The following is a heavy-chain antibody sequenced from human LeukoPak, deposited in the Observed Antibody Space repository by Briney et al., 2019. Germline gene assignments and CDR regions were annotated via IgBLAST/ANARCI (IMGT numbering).Heavy chain of an antibody. Sequence: PGGSLRLSCAASGLTFSSYAMHWVRQAPGKGLEYVSAISSNGGSTYYANSVKGRFTISRDNSKNTLYLQMGSLRAEDMAVYYCARELRWYEGFDYWGQGTLVTVSS. CDR3: ARELRWYEGFDY. J-gene: IGHJ4*02. D-gene: IGHD4-23*01. V-gene: IGHV3-64*01. CDR1: GLTFSSYA. CDR2: ISSNGGST.